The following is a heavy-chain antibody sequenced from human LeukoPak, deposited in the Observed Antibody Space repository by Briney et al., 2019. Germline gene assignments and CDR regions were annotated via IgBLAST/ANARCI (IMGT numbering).Heavy chain of an antibody. CDR2: ISGSGGST. J-gene: IGHJ4*02. CDR1: GFTFSSYA. V-gene: IGHV3-23*01. D-gene: IGHD5-18*01. CDR3: ATKTQRPYYFDY. Sequence: GGSLRLSCGASGFTFSSYAMSWVRQAPGKGLEWVSAISGSGGSTYYADSVKGRFTISRDNSKNTLYLQMNSLRAEDTAVYYCATKTQRPYYFDYWGQGTLVTVSS.